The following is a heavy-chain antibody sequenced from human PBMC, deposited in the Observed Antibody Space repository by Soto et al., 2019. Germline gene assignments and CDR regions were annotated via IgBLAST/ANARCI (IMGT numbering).Heavy chain of an antibody. V-gene: IGHV3-48*03. CDR2: ISSSGSTI. CDR1: GFTFSSYE. J-gene: IGHJ6*02. Sequence: PGGSLRLSCAASGFTFSSYEMDWVRQAPGKGLEWVSYISSSGSTIYYADSVKGRFTISRDNAKNSLYLQMNSLRAEDTAVYYCARSRLYCSSTSCYYYYGMDVWGQGTTVTVSS. D-gene: IGHD2-2*01. CDR3: ARSRLYCSSTSCYYYYGMDV.